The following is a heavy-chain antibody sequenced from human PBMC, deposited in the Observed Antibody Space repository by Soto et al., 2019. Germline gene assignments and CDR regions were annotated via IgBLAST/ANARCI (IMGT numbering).Heavy chain of an antibody. J-gene: IGHJ6*02. CDR3: ARDSYGFDDNYYYGMDV. CDR1: GFSFTNAW. D-gene: IGHD5-18*01. V-gene: IGHV3-15*07. Sequence: GGSLRLSCVASGFSFTNAWMDWVRQGPGKGLEWVGRIKSRTDDGTVDYAASVKGRFTISRDDSKNTLYLQMNSLRAEDTAVYYCARDSYGFDDNYYYGMDVWGQGTTVTVSS. CDR2: IKSRTDDGTV.